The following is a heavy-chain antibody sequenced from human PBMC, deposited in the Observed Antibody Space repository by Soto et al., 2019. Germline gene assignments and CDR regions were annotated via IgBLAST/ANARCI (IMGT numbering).Heavy chain of an antibody. CDR2: IYYSGST. V-gene: IGHV4-39*01. D-gene: IGHD3-16*01. CDR1: GGSISSSSYY. CDR3: ARTYYDYDGWYFDL. Sequence: QLQLQESGPGLVKPSETLSLTCTVSGGSISSSSYYWGWIRQPPGKGLEWIGSIYYSGSTYYNPSLKSRVTISVDTSKNQFSLKLSSVTAADTAVYYCARTYYDYDGWYFDLWGRGTLVTVSS. J-gene: IGHJ2*01.